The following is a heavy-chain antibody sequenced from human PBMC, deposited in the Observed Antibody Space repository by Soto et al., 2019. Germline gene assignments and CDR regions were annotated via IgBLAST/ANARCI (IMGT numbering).Heavy chain of an antibody. V-gene: IGHV4-59*01. CDR2: IYYSGST. Sequence: SETLSLTCTVSGGSISSYYWSWIRQPPGKGLEWIGYIYYSGSTNYNPSLKSRVTISVDTSKNQFSLKLSSVTAADTAVYYCARDRRYGSGSYYTYYGMDVWGQGTTVTVSS. CDR1: GGSISSYY. D-gene: IGHD3-10*01. J-gene: IGHJ6*02. CDR3: ARDRRYGSGSYYTYYGMDV.